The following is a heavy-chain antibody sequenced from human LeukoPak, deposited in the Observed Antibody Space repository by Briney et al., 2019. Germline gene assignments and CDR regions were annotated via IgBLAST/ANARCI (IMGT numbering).Heavy chain of an antibody. CDR1: GGTFSSYA. J-gene: IGHJ6*02. CDR2: IIPIFGTA. V-gene: IGHV1-69*13. CDR3: ARDLRFLEWSPWNYYYYGMDV. Sequence: GASVKVSCKASGGTFSSYAISWVRQAPGQGLEWMGGIIPIFGTANYAQKFQGRVTITADESTSTAYMELSSLRSEDTAVYYCARDLRFLEWSPWNYYYYGMDVWGQGTTVTVSS. D-gene: IGHD3-3*01.